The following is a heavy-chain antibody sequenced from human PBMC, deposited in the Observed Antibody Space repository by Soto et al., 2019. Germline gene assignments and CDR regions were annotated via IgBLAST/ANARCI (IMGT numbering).Heavy chain of an antibody. CDR2: IWYDGSNK. Sequence: QVQLVESGGGVVQPGRSLRLSCAASGFTFSSYGMHWVRQAPGKGLEWVAVIWYDGSNKYYADSVKGRFTISRDNSKNPLYLQMNSLRAEDTAVYYCARGSAPDYDILTGYYYLDRYFDYWGQGTLVTVSS. CDR1: GFTFSSYG. CDR3: ARGSAPDYDILTGYYYLDRYFDY. J-gene: IGHJ4*02. V-gene: IGHV3-33*01. D-gene: IGHD3-9*01.